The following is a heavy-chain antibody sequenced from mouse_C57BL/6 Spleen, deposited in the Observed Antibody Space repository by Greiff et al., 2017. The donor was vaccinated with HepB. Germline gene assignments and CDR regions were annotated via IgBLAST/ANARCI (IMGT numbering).Heavy chain of an antibody. V-gene: IGHV5-4*01. CDR3: ARDYYYGSRFDY. Sequence: EVHLVESGGGLVKPGGSLKLSCAASGFTFSSYAMSWVRQTPEKRLEWVATISDGGSYTYYPDNVKGRFTISRDNAKNNLYLQMSHLKSEDTAMYYCARDYYYGSRFDYWGQGTTLTVSS. D-gene: IGHD1-1*01. J-gene: IGHJ2*01. CDR2: ISDGGSYT. CDR1: GFTFSSYA.